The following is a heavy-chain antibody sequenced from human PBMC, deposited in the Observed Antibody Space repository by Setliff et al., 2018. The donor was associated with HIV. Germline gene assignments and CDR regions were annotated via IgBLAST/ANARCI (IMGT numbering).Heavy chain of an antibody. CDR3: ARDLFTVPSREGYDY. J-gene: IGHJ4*02. V-gene: IGHV1-18*01. Sequence: ASVKVSCKASGYSFSSYGVSWVRQAPGQGLEWMGWISVYNGNTNYAQKFQNRVTMTTDTSTSTAYMELRSLRSDDTAVYYCARDLFTVPSREGYDYWGQGTQVTVSS. CDR1: GYSFSSYG. CDR2: ISVYNGNT. D-gene: IGHD1-26*01.